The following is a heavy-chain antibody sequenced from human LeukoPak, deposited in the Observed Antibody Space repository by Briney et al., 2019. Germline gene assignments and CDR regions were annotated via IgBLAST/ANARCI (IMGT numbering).Heavy chain of an antibody. CDR3: ARDLGSFDSSESPDY. Sequence: PSQTLSLTCTVSGYSISSGYYWGWIRQPPGKGLEWIGSIYHSGSTYYNPSLKSRVTISVDTSKNQFSLKLSSVTAADTAVYYCARDLGSFDSSESPDYWGQGTLVTVSS. CDR2: IYHSGST. D-gene: IGHD3-22*01. CDR1: GYSISSGYY. J-gene: IGHJ4*02. V-gene: IGHV4-38-2*02.